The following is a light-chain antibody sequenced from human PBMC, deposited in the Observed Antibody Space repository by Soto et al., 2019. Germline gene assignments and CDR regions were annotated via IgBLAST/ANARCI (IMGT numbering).Light chain of an antibody. CDR3: QQYNTYFKT. Sequence: MTQSPSTLSAFVGDSVTITCRASQSIGRWLAWYQQKPGKAPKILIYDASTLESGVPSRFSGSGSGTEFTLTIRSLQPDDFADYYCQQYNTYFKTFGQGTKVDIK. J-gene: IGKJ1*01. V-gene: IGKV1-5*01. CDR1: QSIGRW. CDR2: DAS.